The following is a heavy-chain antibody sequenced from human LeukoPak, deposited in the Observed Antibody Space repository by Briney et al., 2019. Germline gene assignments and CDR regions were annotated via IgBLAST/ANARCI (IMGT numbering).Heavy chain of an antibody. J-gene: IGHJ6*03. CDR2: MSGSGGTT. CDR1: GFRFSNYV. CDR3: AKELPTLIDYHMDV. D-gene: IGHD2/OR15-2a*01. V-gene: IGHV3-23*01. Sequence: GGSLRLSCAASGFRFSNYVMTWIRQAPGKGLEWVSTMSGSGGTTYYADSVKGRFTISRDNSKNTLYLQMSSLRAQDTAVYFCAKELPTLIDYHMDVWGKGTTVTVSS.